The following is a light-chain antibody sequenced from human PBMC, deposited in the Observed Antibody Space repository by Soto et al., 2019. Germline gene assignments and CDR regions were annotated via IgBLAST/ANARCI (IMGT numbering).Light chain of an antibody. CDR2: TAS. J-gene: IGKJ5*01. Sequence: DIQMTQSPSSLSASVGDRVSITCRASQPISSYLNWYQQKPGEAPNLLIYTASTLQSGVPSRFSGSGSGTDFTLTINNLQPEDFATYYCQQGYGTPFTFGQGTRLEI. V-gene: IGKV1-39*01. CDR3: QQGYGTPFT. CDR1: QPISSY.